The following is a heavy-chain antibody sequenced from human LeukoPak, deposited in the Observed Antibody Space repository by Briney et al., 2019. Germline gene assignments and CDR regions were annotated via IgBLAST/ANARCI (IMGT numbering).Heavy chain of an antibody. J-gene: IGHJ4*02. CDR3: ARESQWGNHFDS. D-gene: IGHD3-16*01. CDR1: GFTFGRYV. CDR2: ISDNGSKE. V-gene: IGHV3-30*04. Sequence: PGKSLRLSCVGSGFTFGRYVMHWVRQAPGKGLEWVAVISDNGSKEYHADSVKGRFTISRDNSKSTLYLQMNNLRAEDTAVYRCARESQWGNHFDSWGQGSLVTVFS.